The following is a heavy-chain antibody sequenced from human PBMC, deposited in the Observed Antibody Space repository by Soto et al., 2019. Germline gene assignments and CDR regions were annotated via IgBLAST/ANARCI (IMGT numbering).Heavy chain of an antibody. CDR3: ARELSPSVAAAGSDY. CDR2: IIPIFGTA. J-gene: IGHJ4*02. Sequence: SVKVSCKASGGTFSSYAISWVRQAPGQGLEWMGGIIPIFGTANYAQKFQGRVTITADESTSTAYMELSSLRSEDTAVYYCARELSPSVAAAGSDYWGQGTLVTISS. D-gene: IGHD6-13*01. V-gene: IGHV1-69*13. CDR1: GGTFSSYA.